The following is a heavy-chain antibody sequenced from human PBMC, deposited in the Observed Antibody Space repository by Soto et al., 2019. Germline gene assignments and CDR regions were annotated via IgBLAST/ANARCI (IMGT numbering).Heavy chain of an antibody. V-gene: IGHV1-69*14. J-gene: IGHJ5*01. CDR2: IITIYGTV. CDR1: GDTFRSNG. CDR3: AWDGGVTGMTTLLDS. D-gene: IGHD4-4*01. Sequence: QVQLVQSGTEVTKPGSSVQVSCKVSGDTFRSNGISWVRHVPGQGLDWIGGIITIYGTVKYARKFLGRVTTTADKSTSRAYMALSGLRPEDTVVYYCAWDGGVTGMTTLLDSWGQGTVVTV.